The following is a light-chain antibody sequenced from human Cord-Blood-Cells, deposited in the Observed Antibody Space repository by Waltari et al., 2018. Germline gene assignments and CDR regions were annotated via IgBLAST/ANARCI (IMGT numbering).Light chain of an antibody. CDR2: AAS. V-gene: IGKV1-9*01. CDR1: QGISSY. Sequence: IQLTQSPSSLSASVGDRGSTICRASQGISSYLAWYQQKPGKAPKLLIYAASTLQSGVPSRFSGSGSGTEFTLTISSLQPEDFATYYCQQLNSYPPFSFGQGTKLEIK. J-gene: IGKJ2*03. CDR3: QQLNSYPPFS.